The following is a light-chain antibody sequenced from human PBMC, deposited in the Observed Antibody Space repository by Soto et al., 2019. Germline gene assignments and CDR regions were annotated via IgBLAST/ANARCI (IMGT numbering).Light chain of an antibody. CDR1: QTINNY. CDR3: QQYYSYSRT. CDR2: DAS. J-gene: IGKJ1*01. Sequence: IQMTQSPSTVSASVGDRVTITCRTSQTINNYLNWYQLKPGKAPKLLIDDASTLQSGVPSRFSGSRAGTEFTLTSSSLQPDDFATYYCQQYYSYSRTVGQGTKVEIK. V-gene: IGKV1-5*01.